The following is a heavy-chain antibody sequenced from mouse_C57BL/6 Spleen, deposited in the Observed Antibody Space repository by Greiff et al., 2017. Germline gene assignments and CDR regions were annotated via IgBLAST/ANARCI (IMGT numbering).Heavy chain of an antibody. Sequence: VQLKESGPELVKPGASVKISCKASGYSFTGYYMNWVKQSPEKSLEWIGEINPSTGGTTYNQKFKAKATLTVDKSSSTAYMQLKSLTSEDSAVYYCARRAPVVAPYAMDYWGQGTSVTVSS. V-gene: IGHV1-42*01. CDR3: ARRAPVVAPYAMDY. CDR1: GYSFTGYY. J-gene: IGHJ4*01. CDR2: INPSTGGT. D-gene: IGHD1-1*01.